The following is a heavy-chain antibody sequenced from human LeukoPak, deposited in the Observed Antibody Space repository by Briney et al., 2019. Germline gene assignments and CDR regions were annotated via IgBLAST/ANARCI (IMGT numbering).Heavy chain of an antibody. Sequence: PGGSLRLSCAASGFTFSSYARSWVRQAPGKGLEWVSAISGSGGSTYYADSVKGRFTISRDNSKNTLYLQMNSLRAEDTAVYYCAKPEGEVVTPYDAFDIWGQGTMVTVSS. CDR2: ISGSGGST. CDR3: AKPEGEVVTPYDAFDI. V-gene: IGHV3-23*01. D-gene: IGHD2-15*01. CDR1: GFTFSSYA. J-gene: IGHJ3*02.